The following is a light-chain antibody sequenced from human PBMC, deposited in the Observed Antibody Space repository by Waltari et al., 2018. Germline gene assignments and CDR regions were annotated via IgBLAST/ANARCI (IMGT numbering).Light chain of an antibody. CDR3: QQSYSSFS. Sequence: TITCRASQSISSYLSWYQRKPGKAPKLLIYDTSTLQSGVPSRFSGSGSGTDFTLTISSLQPEDFATYWCQQSYSSFSFGGGTKVEI. CDR2: DTS. V-gene: IGKV1-39*01. J-gene: IGKJ4*01. CDR1: QSISSY.